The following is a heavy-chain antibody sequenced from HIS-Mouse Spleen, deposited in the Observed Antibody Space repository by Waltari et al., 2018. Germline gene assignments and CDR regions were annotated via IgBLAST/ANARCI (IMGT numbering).Heavy chain of an antibody. CDR3: ARGGRVGMGAFDI. D-gene: IGHD1-26*01. CDR2: IKQDGSEK. Sequence: EVQLVESGGGLVQPGGSLSLSCAASGFTFSRYWMRCVRQAPGKGLEWVAKIKQDGSEKYYVDSVKGRFTISRDNAKNSLYLQMNSLRAEDTAVYYCARGGRVGMGAFDIWGQGTMVTVSS. J-gene: IGHJ3*02. V-gene: IGHV3-7*01. CDR1: GFTFSRYW.